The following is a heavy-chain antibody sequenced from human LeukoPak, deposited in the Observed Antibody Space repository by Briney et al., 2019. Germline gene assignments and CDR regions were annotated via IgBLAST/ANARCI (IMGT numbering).Heavy chain of an antibody. J-gene: IGHJ4*02. CDR3: ARDRRIAVAEGHIADY. CDR2: ISSSSSYI. D-gene: IGHD6-19*01. V-gene: IGHV3-21*01. Sequence: PGGALRLSWAASGFTFSSYSMNWVHQAPGKGLEWVSSISSSSSYIYYADSVKGRFTISRDNAKNELYLQMNSLRDEDTAVYYCARDRRIAVAEGHIADYWGQGTLVTVSS. CDR1: GFTFSSYS.